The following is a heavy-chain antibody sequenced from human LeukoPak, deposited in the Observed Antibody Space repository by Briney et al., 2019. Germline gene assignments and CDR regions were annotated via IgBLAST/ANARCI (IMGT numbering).Heavy chain of an antibody. CDR1: GFTFSSYG. Sequence: GGSLRLSCAASGFTFSSYGMHWIRQAPGKGLEWVAFIRNDGSIIYNADSVKGRFTVSRDNSKNTLYLQMNSLRADDTAVYYCAKDTPLCYFDYWGQGTLVTVSS. J-gene: IGHJ4*02. D-gene: IGHD3-16*01. CDR2: IRNDGSII. CDR3: AKDTPLCYFDY. V-gene: IGHV3-30*02.